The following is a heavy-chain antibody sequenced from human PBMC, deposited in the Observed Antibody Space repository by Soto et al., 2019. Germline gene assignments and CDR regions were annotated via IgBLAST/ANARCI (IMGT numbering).Heavy chain of an antibody. CDR3: AKSRGSGSYFNPSDAFDF. CDR2: ISGSGGGT. Sequence: VQLLDSGGGLVQPGGSLRLSCAASGFTFSSYAMSWVRQAPGKGLEWVSSISGSGGGTYYADSVKGRFTISRDNSKNTLSLQMNSLRAEDTAVYYCAKSRGSGSYFNPSDAFDFWGQGTMVTVSS. D-gene: IGHD3-10*01. CDR1: GFTFSSYA. V-gene: IGHV3-23*01. J-gene: IGHJ3*01.